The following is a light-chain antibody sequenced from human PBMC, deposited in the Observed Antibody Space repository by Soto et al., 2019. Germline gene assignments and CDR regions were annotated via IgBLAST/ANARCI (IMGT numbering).Light chain of an antibody. CDR2: GAS. CDR1: QSVSSY. J-gene: IGKJ1*01. V-gene: IGKV3-20*01. CDR3: QQYGSSGT. Sequence: EIVLTQSPATLSLSPGERATLSCRASQSVSSYLAWYQQKPGQPPRLLIYGASNRATGIPDRFSGSGSGTDFTLTISRLEPEDFAVYYCQQYGSSGTFGQGTKV.